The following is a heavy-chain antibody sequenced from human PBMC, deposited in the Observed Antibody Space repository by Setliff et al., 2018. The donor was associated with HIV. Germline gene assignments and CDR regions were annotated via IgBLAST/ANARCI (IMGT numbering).Heavy chain of an antibody. CDR2: ISPSGST. V-gene: IGHV4-39*01. Sequence: SETLSLTCTVSGGSISSSSYYWGWIRQPPGKGLEWIGEISPSGSTNYHPSLKSRVTISVDTSENQFSLKLSSVTAADTAVYYCARTPQGVVVVAATPPYYYQYKDGLGKGNPGHRLL. D-gene: IGHD2-15*01. CDR3: ARTPQGVVVVAATPPYYYQYKDG. J-gene: IGHJ6*03. CDR1: GGSISSSSYY.